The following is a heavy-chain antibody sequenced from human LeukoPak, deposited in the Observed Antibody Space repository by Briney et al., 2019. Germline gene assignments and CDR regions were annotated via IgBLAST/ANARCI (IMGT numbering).Heavy chain of an antibody. CDR2: VVQDGGDK. D-gene: IGHD2-21*02. CDR1: GFTFSTYW. Sequence: GGSLRLSCAASGFTFSTYWMSWVRQAPGKGLEWVANVVQDGGDKYYVDSVKGRFTISRDNAQNSLYLQMNSLRAKDTAVYYCARAYCGGDCFNFDYWGQGTLVTVSS. V-gene: IGHV3-7*01. J-gene: IGHJ4*02. CDR3: ARAYCGGDCFNFDY.